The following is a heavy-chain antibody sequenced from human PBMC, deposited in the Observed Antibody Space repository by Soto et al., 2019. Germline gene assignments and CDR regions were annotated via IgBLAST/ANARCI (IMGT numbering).Heavy chain of an antibody. V-gene: IGHV4-30-4*01. CDR2: IYYSGST. D-gene: IGHD4-17*01. CDR1: GGSISSGDYY. CDR3: AREVGDGDPTGTAVDY. J-gene: IGHJ4*02. Sequence: QVQLQESGPGLVKPSQTLSLTCTVSGGSISSGDYYWSWIRQPPGKGLEWIGYIYYSGSTYYNPSLKSRVTISVDTSKNQFSLKLSSVTAADTAVYSCAREVGDGDPTGTAVDYWGQGTLVTVSS.